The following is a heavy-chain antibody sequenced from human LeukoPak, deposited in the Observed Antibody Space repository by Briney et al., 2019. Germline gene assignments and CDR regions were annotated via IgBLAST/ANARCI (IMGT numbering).Heavy chain of an antibody. CDR3: ALLAVASDFDY. J-gene: IGHJ4*02. CDR2: ISSGASTM. Sequence: GGSLRLSCAASGFMFRSFEMYWVRQAPGKGLEWVAYISSGASTMYYADSVKGRLTISRDDAKNSLFLQMNSLRAEDTAIYYCALLAVASDFDYWGQGTLVTVSS. V-gene: IGHV3-48*03. D-gene: IGHD6-19*01. CDR1: GFMFRSFE.